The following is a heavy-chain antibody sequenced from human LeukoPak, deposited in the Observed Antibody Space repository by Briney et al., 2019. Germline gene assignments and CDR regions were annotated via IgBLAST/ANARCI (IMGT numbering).Heavy chain of an antibody. Sequence: GGSLRLSCAASGFTFANAWMIWVRQAPGKGLEWVSAISGSGGSTYYADSVKGRFTISRDNAKNSLYLQMNSLRAEDTAVYYCAKIAARFYYYYYGMDVWGQGTTVTVSS. CDR1: GFTFANAW. J-gene: IGHJ6*02. V-gene: IGHV3-23*01. CDR3: AKIAARFYYYYYGMDV. D-gene: IGHD6-6*01. CDR2: ISGSGGST.